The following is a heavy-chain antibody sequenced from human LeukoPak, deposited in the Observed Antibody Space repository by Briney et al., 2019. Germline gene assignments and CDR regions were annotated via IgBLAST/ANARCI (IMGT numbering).Heavy chain of an antibody. Sequence: ASVKVSCKASGYTFTSYDINWVRQATGQGREWMGWMNPNSGNTGYAQKFQGRVTITRNTSISTAYMELSSLRSEDTAVYYCARGRDSGYDYYFDYWGQGTLGTVSS. CDR2: MNPNSGNT. D-gene: IGHD5-12*01. V-gene: IGHV1-8*03. J-gene: IGHJ4*02. CDR3: ARGRDSGYDYYFDY. CDR1: GYTFTSYD.